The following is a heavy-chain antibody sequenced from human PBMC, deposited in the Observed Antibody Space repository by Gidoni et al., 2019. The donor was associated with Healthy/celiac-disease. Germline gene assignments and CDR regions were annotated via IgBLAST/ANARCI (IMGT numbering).Heavy chain of an antibody. Sequence: EVQLVESGGGLVQPGGSLRPSCAASGFTFSSYWMSWVRQAPGKGLEWVANIKQDGSEKYYVDSVKGRFTISRDNAKNSLYLQMNSLRAEDTAVYYCARYGSQHYYYYYMDVWGKGTTVTVSS. CDR1: GFTFSSYW. CDR3: ARYGSQHYYYYYMDV. V-gene: IGHV3-7*03. D-gene: IGHD1-26*01. CDR2: IKQDGSEK. J-gene: IGHJ6*03.